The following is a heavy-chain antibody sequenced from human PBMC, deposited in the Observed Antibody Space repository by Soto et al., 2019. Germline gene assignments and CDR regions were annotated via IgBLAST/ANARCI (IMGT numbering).Heavy chain of an antibody. Sequence: VASVEVSCKXSGYTFTTYAIHWERQAPGQTLEWMGWINAGNGNPKYSQKFQGRVTITRDTSASTAYMELSSLSSEDTAVYFCARVRLGSGTYYNTFDFWGQGTLVTVSS. J-gene: IGHJ4*02. CDR3: ARVRLGSGTYYNTFDF. CDR1: GYTFTTYA. CDR2: INAGNGNP. V-gene: IGHV1-3*01. D-gene: IGHD3-10*01.